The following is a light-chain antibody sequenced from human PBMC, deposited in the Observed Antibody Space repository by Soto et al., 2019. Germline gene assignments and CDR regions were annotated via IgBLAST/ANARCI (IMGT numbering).Light chain of an antibody. CDR1: QTISSW. J-gene: IGKJ2*01. V-gene: IGKV1-5*03. Sequence: DIKMTQTPSTTAGSVGDRVTITCRASQTISSWLAWYQPKPGKAPKLLIYKASTLKSGVPSRFGGGGSGTELTLTISRLQPDDWATDYCKHYNSFPYTVGKGNKVDIK. CDR2: KAS. CDR3: KHYNSFPYT.